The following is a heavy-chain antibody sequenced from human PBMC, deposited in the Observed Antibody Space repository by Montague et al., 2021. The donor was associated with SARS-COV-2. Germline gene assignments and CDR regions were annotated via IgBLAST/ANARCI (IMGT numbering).Heavy chain of an antibody. CDR3: TCDRGGAAAVNYYYGMDV. CDR1: GDSIRSYH. J-gene: IGHJ6*02. Sequence: SETLSLTCTVSGDSIRSYHWTWIWQPPGKGLEWIGRISDSGRIIYDPSLKSRVTISMDTSKNQFFLNLRSMVAADTAIYYCTCDRGGAAAVNYYYGMDVWGPGTTVTVS. V-gene: IGHV4-59*13. CDR2: ISDSGRI. D-gene: IGHD1-26*01.